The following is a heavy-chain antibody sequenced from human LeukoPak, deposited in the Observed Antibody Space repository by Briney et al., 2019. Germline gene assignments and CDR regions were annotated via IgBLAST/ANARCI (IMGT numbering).Heavy chain of an antibody. CDR2: ISSSSSYI. CDR1: GFTFSSYS. CDR3: AREKSGSNAAFDY. J-gene: IGHJ4*02. D-gene: IGHD1-26*01. V-gene: IGHV3-21*01. Sequence: PGGSLRLSCAASGFTFSSYSMNWVRQAPGKGLEWVSSISSSSSYIYYADSVKGRFTISRDNAKNSLYLQMNSLRAEDTALYYCAREKSGSNAAFDYWGQGTLVTVSS.